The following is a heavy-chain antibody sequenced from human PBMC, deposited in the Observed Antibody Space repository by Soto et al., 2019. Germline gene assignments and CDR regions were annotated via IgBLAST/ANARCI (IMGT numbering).Heavy chain of an antibody. Sequence: GGSLRLSCAASGFTFSSYWMSWVRQAPGKGLEWVANIKQDGSEKYYVDSVKGRFTISRDNAKNSLYLQMNSLRAEDTAVYYCARDDYDFWSGYYAYYFDYWGQGTLVTVSS. CDR1: GFTFSSYW. V-gene: IGHV3-7*01. J-gene: IGHJ4*02. CDR3: ARDDYDFWSGYYAYYFDY. D-gene: IGHD3-3*01. CDR2: IKQDGSEK.